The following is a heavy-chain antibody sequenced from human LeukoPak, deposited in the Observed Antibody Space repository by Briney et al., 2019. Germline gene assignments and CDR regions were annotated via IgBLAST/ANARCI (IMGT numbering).Heavy chain of an antibody. CDR2: IYYSGST. Sequence: PSETLSLTCTVSGGSISSGGYYWSWIRQHPGKGLEWIGYIYYSGSTYYNPSLKSRVTISVDTSKNQFSLKLSSVTAADTAVYYCAREGGSQRVTDYWGQGTLVTVSS. CDR3: AREGGSQRVTDY. V-gene: IGHV4-31*03. J-gene: IGHJ4*02. D-gene: IGHD1-26*01. CDR1: GGSISSGGYY.